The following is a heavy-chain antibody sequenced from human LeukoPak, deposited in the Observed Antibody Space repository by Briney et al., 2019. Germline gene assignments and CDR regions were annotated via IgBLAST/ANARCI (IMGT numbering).Heavy chain of an antibody. D-gene: IGHD3-22*01. CDR2: ISAYNGNT. CDR3: ARARKTTIVVASLDY. J-gene: IGHJ4*02. CDR1: GYTFTSYG. Sequence: ASVKVSCKASGYTFTSYGISWVRQAPGQGLEWMGWISAYNGNTNYAQKLQGRVTMTTDTSTSTAYMELRSLRSDDTAVYYCARARKTTIVVASLDYWGQGTLVTVSS. V-gene: IGHV1-18*01.